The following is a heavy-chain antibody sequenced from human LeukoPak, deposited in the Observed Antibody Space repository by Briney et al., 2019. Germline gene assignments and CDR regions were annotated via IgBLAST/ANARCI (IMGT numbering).Heavy chain of an antibody. V-gene: IGHV3-23*01. J-gene: IGHJ3*02. D-gene: IGHD3-10*01. CDR1: GFTFTSYA. CDR3: AKGWLKRFLDGFDS. Sequence: GGSLTLSCAASGFTFTSYAMSWVRQAPGKGLEWVSATSGSGGSTYYADSVKGRFTISRDNSKNPLYLQMDSLRAEDTGVYYCAKGWLKRFLDGFDSWGQGTMVIVSS. CDR2: TSGSGGST.